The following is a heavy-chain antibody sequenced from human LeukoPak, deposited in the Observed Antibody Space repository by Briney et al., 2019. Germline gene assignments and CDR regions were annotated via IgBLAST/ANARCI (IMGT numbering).Heavy chain of an antibody. CDR3: ARVRRELLWFGEFLFDY. J-gene: IGHJ4*02. D-gene: IGHD3-10*01. CDR2: IYYSGST. V-gene: IGHV4-59*01. CDR1: GGSISSYY. Sequence: TASETLSLTCTVSGGSISSYYWSWIRQPPGKGLEWLGYIYYSGSTNYNPSLKSRVTISVDTSKNQFSLKLSSVTAADTAVYYCARVRRELLWFGEFLFDYWGQGTLVTVSS.